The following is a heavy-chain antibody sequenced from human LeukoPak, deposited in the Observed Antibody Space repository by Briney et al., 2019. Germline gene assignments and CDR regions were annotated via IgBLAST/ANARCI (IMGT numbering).Heavy chain of an antibody. V-gene: IGHV3-11*04. D-gene: IGHD1-1*01. CDR2: ISNSGTII. CDR1: GFTFSDYY. Sequence: PRGSLRLSCAASGFTFSDYYMNWIRQAPGKGLEWVSYISNSGTIISYADSVKGRFTISRDNSKNTLYLQMNSLRAEDTAVYYCAKGDWNDYFDYWGQGTLVTVSS. J-gene: IGHJ4*02. CDR3: AKGDWNDYFDY.